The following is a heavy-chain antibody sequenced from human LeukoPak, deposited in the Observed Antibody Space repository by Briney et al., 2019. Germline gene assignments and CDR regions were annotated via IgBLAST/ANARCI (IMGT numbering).Heavy chain of an antibody. CDR2: ISGSGVST. V-gene: IGHV3-23*01. Sequence: GGSLRLSCAASGFTFSSYAMNWVRQAPGKGLEWVSAISGSGVSTYYADSVKGRFTISRDNSKNTLYLQMNSLRAEDTAVYYCAKKGATTGDFDYWGQGTLVTVSS. CDR3: AKKGATTGDFDY. CDR1: GFTFSSYA. D-gene: IGHD1-26*01. J-gene: IGHJ4*02.